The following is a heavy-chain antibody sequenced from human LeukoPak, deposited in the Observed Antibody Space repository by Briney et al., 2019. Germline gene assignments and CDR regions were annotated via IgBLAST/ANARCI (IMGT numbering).Heavy chain of an antibody. CDR1: GSTFAIYW. CDR3: ARHPYYDFWSGNWSDP. J-gene: IGHJ5*02. V-gene: IGHV5-51*01. Sequence: GESLKISCQGSGSTFAIYWIGWVRQLPGKGLEWMGIIYPGDSDTRYSPSFQGQVTISADKSISTAYLQWSSLKASDTAMYYCARHPYYDFWSGNWSDPWGQGTLVTVSS. D-gene: IGHD3-3*01. CDR2: IYPGDSDT.